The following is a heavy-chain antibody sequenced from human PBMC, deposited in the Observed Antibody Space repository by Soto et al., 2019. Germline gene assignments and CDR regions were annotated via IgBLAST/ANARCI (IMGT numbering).Heavy chain of an antibody. CDR3: ARFGGLAARTLDY. CDR1: GGSISDFY. Sequence: PSETLSLTCTVSGGSISDFYWSWIRQPPGKGLEWIGYIYYSGSTNYNPSLKSRVTISVDTSKNQFSLNLRSMSPADTAVYYCARFGGLAARTLDYWGPGTRVTVP. J-gene: IGHJ4*02. V-gene: IGHV4-59*01. CDR2: IYYSGST. D-gene: IGHD6-6*01.